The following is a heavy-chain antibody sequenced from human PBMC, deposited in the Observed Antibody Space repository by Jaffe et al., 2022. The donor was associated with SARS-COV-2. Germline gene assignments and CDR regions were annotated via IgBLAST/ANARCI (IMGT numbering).Heavy chain of an antibody. D-gene: IGHD6-19*01. J-gene: IGHJ4*02. V-gene: IGHV3-43*01. CDR1: GFTFDDYT. CDR3: ARSSGGGGAYRAPDGY. CDR2: ISWDGGST. Sequence: EVQLVESGGVVVQPGGSLRLSCAASGFTFDDYTMHWVRQAPGKGLEWVSLISWDGGSTYYADSVKGRFTISRDNSKNSLYLQMNSLRTEDTALYYCARSSGGGGAYRAPDGYWGQGTLVTVSS.